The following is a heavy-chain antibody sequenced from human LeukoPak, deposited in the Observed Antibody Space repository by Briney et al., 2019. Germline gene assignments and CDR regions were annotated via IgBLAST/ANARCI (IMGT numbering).Heavy chain of an antibody. V-gene: IGHV3-30*18. CDR3: AKSPSGYMVRGVHVDY. Sequence: GGSLRLSCAASGFTFSSYGMHWVRQAPGKGLEWVAVISYDGSNKYYADSVKGRFTISRDNSKNTLYLQMNSLRAEDTAVYYCAKSPSGYMVRGVHVDYWGQGTLVTVSS. CDR2: ISYDGSNK. D-gene: IGHD3-10*01. CDR1: GFTFSSYG. J-gene: IGHJ4*02.